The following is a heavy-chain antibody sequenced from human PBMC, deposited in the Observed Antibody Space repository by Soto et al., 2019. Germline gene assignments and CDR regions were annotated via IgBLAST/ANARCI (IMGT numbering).Heavy chain of an antibody. CDR1: GGSMTNSDYD. Sequence: QLQLQESGPGLVKPSETLSLTCAVSGGSMTNSDYDWDWIRRPPGEGLEWIGTIYYDGGPYYNPSLKCRVTTSVDTSKNSRSMRPTSVTAAETAVYYRARRTRLYDLLDPWGRGSLLTVYS. CDR3: ARRTRLYDLLDP. CDR2: IYYDGGP. J-gene: IGHJ5*02. V-gene: IGHV4-39*02. D-gene: IGHD3-3*01.